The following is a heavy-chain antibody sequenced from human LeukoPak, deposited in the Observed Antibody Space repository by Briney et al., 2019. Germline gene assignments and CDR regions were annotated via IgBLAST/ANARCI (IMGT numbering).Heavy chain of an antibody. CDR3: ARYGLRHDALDI. J-gene: IGHJ3*02. Sequence: MTSETLSLTCTVSGGSISSSSYYWGWIRQPPGKGLEWIGSIYYSGSTYYNPSLKSRVTISVDTSKNQFSLKLSSVTAADTAVYYCARYGLRHDALDIWGQGTMVTLSS. D-gene: IGHD3-16*01. CDR1: GGSISSSSYY. CDR2: IYYSGST. V-gene: IGHV4-39*01.